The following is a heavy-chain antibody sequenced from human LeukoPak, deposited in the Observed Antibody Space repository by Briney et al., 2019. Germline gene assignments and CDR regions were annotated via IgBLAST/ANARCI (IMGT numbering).Heavy chain of an antibody. D-gene: IGHD2-2*01. CDR2: ISAYNGNT. Sequence: ASVKVSCKSSGYTFTSYGISWVRQPPGQGLEWMGGISAYNGNTNYEEKLQGRVHMTTDTSTSTAYMELRSLRSDDTAVYYCARSLIRYCSSTSCQGVYYMDVWGKGTTVTVSS. CDR3: ARSLIRYCSSTSCQGVYYMDV. CDR1: GYTFTSYG. V-gene: IGHV1-18*01. J-gene: IGHJ6*03.